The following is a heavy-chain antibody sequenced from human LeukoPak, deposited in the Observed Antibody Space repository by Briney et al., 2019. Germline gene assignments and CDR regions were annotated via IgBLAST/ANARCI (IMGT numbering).Heavy chain of an antibody. Sequence: SETLSLTCTVSGASISSYYWSWIRQPPGKGLEWIGYIYYSGSTNYNPSLKSRVTISVDTSKNQFSLKLSSVTAADTVVYYCARGASSGWTPYYYYYYGMDVWGQGTTVTVSS. CDR2: IYYSGST. CDR1: GASISSYY. J-gene: IGHJ6*02. D-gene: IGHD6-19*01. V-gene: IGHV4-59*01. CDR3: ARGASSGWTPYYYYYYGMDV.